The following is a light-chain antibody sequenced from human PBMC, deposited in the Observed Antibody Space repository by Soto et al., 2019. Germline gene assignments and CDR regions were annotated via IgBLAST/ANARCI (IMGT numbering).Light chain of an antibody. J-gene: IGKJ1*01. CDR1: QAISSY. V-gene: IGKV1-8*01. CDR2: AAS. CDR3: QHEDSYPWT. Sequence: AIPMTQSPSSLSASTGERVTITCRASQAISSYLAWYQQKPGKAPKLLIYAASTLQSGVPSRFSGSGSGTDFTLTISCLQSEDFATYYCQHEDSYPWTFGQGTKVDI.